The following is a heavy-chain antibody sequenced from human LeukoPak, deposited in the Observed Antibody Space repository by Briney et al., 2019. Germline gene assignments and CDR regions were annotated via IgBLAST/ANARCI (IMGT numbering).Heavy chain of an antibody. J-gene: IGHJ4*02. Sequence: SETLSLTCSVSGGPITSYYWSWIRQPPGKGLEWIGYIYYSGSTNCNPSLKSRVTISVDTSKNQFSLKLSSVTAADTAVYYCARERPGSIWSAFDYWGQGTLVTVSS. CDR3: ARERPGSIWSAFDY. D-gene: IGHD3-10*01. V-gene: IGHV4-59*01. CDR1: GGPITSYY. CDR2: IYYSGST.